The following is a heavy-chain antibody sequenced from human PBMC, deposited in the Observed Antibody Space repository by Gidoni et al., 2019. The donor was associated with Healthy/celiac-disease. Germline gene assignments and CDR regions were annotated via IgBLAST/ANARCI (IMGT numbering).Heavy chain of an antibody. CDR2: ISSSSSYI. CDR1: GFTFSSYS. D-gene: IGHD5-12*01. Sequence: EVQLVESGGGLVKPGGSLRLSCAASGFTFSSYSLNWVRQAPGKGLEWVSSISSSSSYIYYADSVKGRFTISRDNAKNSLYLQMNSLRAEDTAVYYCARGRDLRDGYNFDYWGQGTLVTVSS. V-gene: IGHV3-21*01. J-gene: IGHJ4*02. CDR3: ARGRDLRDGYNFDY.